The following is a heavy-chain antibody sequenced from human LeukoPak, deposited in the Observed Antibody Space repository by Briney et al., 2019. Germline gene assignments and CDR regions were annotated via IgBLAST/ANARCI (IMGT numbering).Heavy chain of an antibody. CDR2: IYPGDSDT. CDR3: ARPESGSSYGYYTY. Sequence: GESLKISCKASGYSFTNYWIGWVRPMPGKGLEYMGIIYPGDSDTRYSPSFQGQVTISADKSTNTAYLQWSSPKASDTAMYYCARPESGSSYGYYTYWGQGTLVTVSS. D-gene: IGHD5-18*01. CDR1: GYSFTNYW. V-gene: IGHV5-51*01. J-gene: IGHJ4*02.